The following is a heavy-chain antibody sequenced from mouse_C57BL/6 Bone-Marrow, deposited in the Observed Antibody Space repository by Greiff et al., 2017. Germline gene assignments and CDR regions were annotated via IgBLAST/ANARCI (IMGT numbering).Heavy chain of an antibody. D-gene: IGHD2-2*01. J-gene: IGHJ2*01. V-gene: IGHV1-82*01. CDR3: ASCTMVTDPDY. Sequence: VQLQQSGPELVKPGASVKISCKASGYAFSSSWMNWVKQRPGKGLEWIGRIYPGDGGTNYNGKFKGKATLTADKSSSTAYMQLSSLTSEVSAIYFCASCTMVTDPDYWGQGTTLTVSS. CDR1: GYAFSSSW. CDR2: IYPGDGGT.